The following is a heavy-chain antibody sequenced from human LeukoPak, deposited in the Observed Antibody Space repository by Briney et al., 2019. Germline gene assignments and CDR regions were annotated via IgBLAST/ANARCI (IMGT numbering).Heavy chain of an antibody. Sequence: ASVNVSCTASGGTFSSYAISWVRQAPGQGLEWMGGIIPIFGTANYAQKFQGRVTITADESTSTAYMELSSLRSEDTAVYYCARDGAYCGGDCYPIWGQGTLVTVSS. CDR2: IIPIFGTA. CDR1: GGTFSSYA. D-gene: IGHD2-21*02. J-gene: IGHJ4*02. V-gene: IGHV1-69*13. CDR3: ARDGAYCGGDCYPI.